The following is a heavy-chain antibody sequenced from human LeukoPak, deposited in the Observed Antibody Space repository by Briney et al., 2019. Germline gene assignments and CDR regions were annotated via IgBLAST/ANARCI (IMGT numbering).Heavy chain of an antibody. J-gene: IGHJ5*02. CDR1: GFTFSSYA. Sequence: GGSLRPSCAASGFTFSSYAMSWVRQAPGKGLEWVSAISGSGGSTYYADSVKGRFTISRDNSKNTLYLQMNSLRAEDTAVYYCAKDSLLWFGELLHTNNWFDPWGQGTLVAVSS. CDR3: AKDSLLWFGELLHTNNWFDP. D-gene: IGHD3-10*01. CDR2: ISGSGGST. V-gene: IGHV3-23*01.